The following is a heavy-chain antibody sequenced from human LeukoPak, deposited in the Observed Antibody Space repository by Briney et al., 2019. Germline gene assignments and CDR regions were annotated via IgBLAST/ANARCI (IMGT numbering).Heavy chain of an antibody. V-gene: IGHV1-18*01. CDR2: TSAYNGNT. D-gene: IGHD3-10*01. J-gene: IGHJ5*02. Sequence: ASVKVSCKASGYTFTNYGISWVRQAPGQGLEWMGWTSAYNGNTNSAQKFQGRVTMTTDTSTNTAYMELRSLRSDDTAVYYCARDFSSVHRGEVSYHWGQGTLVTVSS. CDR1: GYTFTNYG. CDR3: ARDFSSVHRGEVSYH.